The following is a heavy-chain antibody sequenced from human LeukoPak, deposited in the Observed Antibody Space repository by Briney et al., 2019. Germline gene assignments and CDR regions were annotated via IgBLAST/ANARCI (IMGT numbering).Heavy chain of an antibody. CDR1: GGSISSYY. CDR3: ARDRAGGELRYWFDP. V-gene: IGHV4-4*07. Sequence: SETLSLTCTVYGGSISSYYWSWIRQPAGKGLEWIGRIYTSGSTNYNPSPKSRVTMSVDTSKNQFSLKLSSVTAADTAVYYCARDRAGGELRYWFDPWGQGTLVTVSS. D-gene: IGHD1-7*01. J-gene: IGHJ5*02. CDR2: IYTSGST.